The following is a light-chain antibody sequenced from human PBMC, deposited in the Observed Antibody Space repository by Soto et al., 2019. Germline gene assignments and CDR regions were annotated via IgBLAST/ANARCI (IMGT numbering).Light chain of an antibody. CDR1: SSDVGGYNY. Sequence: QSALTQPPSASGSPGQSVTISCTGTSSDVGGYNYVSWYQQLPGRAPKLMIYEVSKRPSGVPDRFSGSKSGNTASLTISGLQAEDEADYYCCSYAGIYSYVFGTGTKVTVL. J-gene: IGLJ1*01. V-gene: IGLV2-8*01. CDR2: EVS. CDR3: CSYAGIYSYV.